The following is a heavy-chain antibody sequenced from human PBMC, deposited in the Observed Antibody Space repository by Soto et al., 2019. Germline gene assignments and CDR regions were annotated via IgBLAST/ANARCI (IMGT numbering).Heavy chain of an antibody. Sequence: SETLSLTCTVSGGSISSSSYYWGWIRQPPGKGLEWIGSIYYSGSTYYNPSLKSRVTISVDTSKNQFSLKLSSVTAADTAVYYCARHVRSDQQLPPTVYYFDYWGQGTLVTVSS. D-gene: IGHD6-13*01. CDR2: IYYSGST. V-gene: IGHV4-39*01. CDR1: GGSISSSSYY. CDR3: ARHVRSDQQLPPTVYYFDY. J-gene: IGHJ4*02.